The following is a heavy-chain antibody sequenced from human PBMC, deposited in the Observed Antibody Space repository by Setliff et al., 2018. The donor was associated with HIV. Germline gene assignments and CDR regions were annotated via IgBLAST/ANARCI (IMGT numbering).Heavy chain of an antibody. D-gene: IGHD2-15*01. V-gene: IGHV3-30-3*01. CDR3: ARIRGFCSGGSCYPYYYYAMDV. CDR1: GFTFSSYA. Sequence: GGSLRLSCATSGFTFSSYALHWVRQAPGKGLEWVAVISYDGSKKYYADSVKGRFTISRDNSKDTLYLQMNSLRAEDTAVYYCARIRGFCSGGSCYPYYYYAMDVWGQGTMVTVSS. CDR2: ISYDGSKK. J-gene: IGHJ6*02.